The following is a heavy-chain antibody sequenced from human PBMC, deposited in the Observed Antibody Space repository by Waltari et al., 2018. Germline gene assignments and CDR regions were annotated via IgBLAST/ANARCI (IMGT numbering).Heavy chain of an antibody. Sequence: EVQLVESGGVVVQPGGSLRLSCAASGFTFDDYTMHWVRQAPGKGLEWVSLISWDGGRTYYADSVKGRFTISRDNSKNSLYLQMNSLRTEDTALYYCAKDLSIMITQVTFDPWGQGTLVTVSS. CDR1: GFTFDDYT. CDR3: AKDLSIMITQVTFDP. V-gene: IGHV3-43*01. CDR2: ISWDGGRT. D-gene: IGHD3-16*01. J-gene: IGHJ5*02.